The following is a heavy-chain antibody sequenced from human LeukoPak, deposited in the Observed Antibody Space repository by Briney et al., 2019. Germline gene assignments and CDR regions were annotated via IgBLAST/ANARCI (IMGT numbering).Heavy chain of an antibody. Sequence: SETLSLTCTVSGGSISNSNYYWGWIRQSPGKGLEWIGSIYYSGNTYYNPSLKGRVTISVDTSKNQFSLKLSSVTAADTAVYYCARGNSSSPTFDYWGQGTLVTVSS. CDR2: IYYSGNT. CDR3: ARGNSSSPTFDY. J-gene: IGHJ4*02. D-gene: IGHD6-13*01. CDR1: GGSISNSNYY. V-gene: IGHV4-39*07.